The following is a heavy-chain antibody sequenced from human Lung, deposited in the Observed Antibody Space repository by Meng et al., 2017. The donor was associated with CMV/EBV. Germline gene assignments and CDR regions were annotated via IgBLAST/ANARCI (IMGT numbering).Heavy chain of an antibody. CDR2: VSDGGDYV. CDR3: ARDLGYCSRTSCYMFYFDY. CDR1: GFSFNTYT. V-gene: IGHV3-21*01. Sequence: ESLKISCAASGFSFNTYTLNWVRQAPGKGLEWVSSVSDGGDYVYYADSVKGRFTISRDNARNSLFLQMNSLRAEDTAVYYCARDLGYCSRTSCYMFYFDYXGQGXLVTVSS. D-gene: IGHD2-2*02. J-gene: IGHJ4*02.